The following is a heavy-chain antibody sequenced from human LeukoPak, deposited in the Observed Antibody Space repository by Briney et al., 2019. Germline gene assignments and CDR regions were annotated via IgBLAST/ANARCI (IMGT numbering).Heavy chain of an antibody. D-gene: IGHD3-10*01. CDR1: GFTFSSYS. CDR2: ISSSSSTI. J-gene: IGHJ4*02. V-gene: IGHV3-48*04. Sequence: GGSLRLSCAASGFTFSSYSMNWVRQAPGKGLEWVSYISSSSSTIYYADSVKGRFTISRDNAKNSLYLQMNSLRAEDTAVYYCARDEGDYYGSGSYYADYWGQGTLVTVSS. CDR3: ARDEGDYYGSGSYYADY.